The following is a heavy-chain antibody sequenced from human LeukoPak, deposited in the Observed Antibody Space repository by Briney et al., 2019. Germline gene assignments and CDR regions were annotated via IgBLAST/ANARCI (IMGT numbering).Heavy chain of an antibody. V-gene: IGHV3-74*01. Sequence: GGSLGLSCAASGFTFSSYWMHWVRQAPGKGLVWVSRINSDGSSTSYADSVKGRFTISRDNAKNTLYLQMNSLRAEDTAVYYCARSPYYYDSSGYLPYWGQGTLVTVSS. CDR2: INSDGSST. D-gene: IGHD3-22*01. CDR1: GFTFSSYW. CDR3: ARSPYYYDSSGYLPY. J-gene: IGHJ4*02.